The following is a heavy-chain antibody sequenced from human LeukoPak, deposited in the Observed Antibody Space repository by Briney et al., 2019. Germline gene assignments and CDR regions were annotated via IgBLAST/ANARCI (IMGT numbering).Heavy chain of an antibody. D-gene: IGHD1-14*01. CDR3: AKVQSGTTEAFDI. V-gene: IGHV3-23*01. J-gene: IGHJ3*02. Sequence: GGSLRLSCAVSGFTFSRYAMTWVRQAPGKGLEWVSAISGSGDNSNSADSVRGRFTISRDNSKNTLYLQMNSLRAEDTAVYYCAKVQSGTTEAFDIWGQGIMVTVSS. CDR1: GFTFSRYA. CDR2: ISGSGDNS.